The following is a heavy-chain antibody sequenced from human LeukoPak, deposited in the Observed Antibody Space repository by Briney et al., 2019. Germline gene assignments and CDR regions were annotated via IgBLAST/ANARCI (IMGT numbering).Heavy chain of an antibody. CDR2: ISYDGSNK. V-gene: IGHV3-30*18. CDR1: GFTFSSYG. CDR3: AKDLDSSSYSPDY. D-gene: IGHD3-22*01. J-gene: IGHJ4*02. Sequence: PGGSLRLSCAASGFTFSSYGMHWVRQAPGKGLEWVAVISYDGSNKYYADSVKGRFTISRDNSKNTLYLQMNSLRAEDTAVYYCAKDLDSSSYSPDYWGQGTLVTVSS.